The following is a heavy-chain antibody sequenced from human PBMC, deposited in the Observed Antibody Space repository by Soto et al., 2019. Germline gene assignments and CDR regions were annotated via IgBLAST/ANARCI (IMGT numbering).Heavy chain of an antibody. D-gene: IGHD6-6*01. CDR1: GGSISSYY. CDR2: IYYSGST. J-gene: IGHJ4*02. V-gene: IGHV4-59*01. CDR3: ASVSLYSSSRVDY. Sequence: SETLSLTCTVSGGSISSYYWSWIRQPPGKGLEWIGYIYYSGSTNYNPSLKSRVTISVDTSKNQFSLKLSSVTAADTAVYYCASVSLYSSSRVDYWGQGTLVTVSS.